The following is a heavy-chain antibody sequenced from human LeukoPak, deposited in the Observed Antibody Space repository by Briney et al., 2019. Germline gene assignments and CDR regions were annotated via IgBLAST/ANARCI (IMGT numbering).Heavy chain of an antibody. V-gene: IGHV3-7*05. CDR3: ARWAESNDY. CDR1: GFTFSSFW. CDR2: TKEDGSEK. J-gene: IGHJ4*02. Sequence: GGSLRLSCAASGFTFSSFWMTWVRQAPGKGLERVANTKEDGSEKYYVDSVKGRFTISRDNAKNSLYLQMNRLRAEDTAVYYCARWAESNDYWGQGTLVTVSS.